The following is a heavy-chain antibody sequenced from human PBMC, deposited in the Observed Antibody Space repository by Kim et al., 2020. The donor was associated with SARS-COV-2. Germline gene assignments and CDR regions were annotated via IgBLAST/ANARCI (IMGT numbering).Heavy chain of an antibody. D-gene: IGHD2-2*02. CDR2: IYYSGST. J-gene: IGHJ5*02. Sequence: SETLSLTCTVSGGSISSSSYYWGWIRQPPGKGLEWIGSIYYSGSTYYNPSLKSRVTISVDTSKNQFSLKLSSVTAADTAVYYCARQAQGFYCSSTSCYSDNWFDPWGQGTLVTVSS. CDR1: GGSISSSSYY. CDR3: ARQAQGFYCSSTSCYSDNWFDP. V-gene: IGHV4-39*01.